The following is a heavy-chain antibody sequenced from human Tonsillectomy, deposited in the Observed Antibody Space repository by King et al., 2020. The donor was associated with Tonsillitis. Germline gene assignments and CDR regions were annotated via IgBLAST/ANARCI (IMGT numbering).Heavy chain of an antibody. J-gene: IGHJ3*02. V-gene: IGHV4-34*01. Sequence: VQLQQWGAGLLKPSETLSLTCAVYGGSFSGYYWSWIRQPPGKGLEWIGEINHSGSTNYNPSLKSRVTISVDTSKNQFSLKLSSVTAADTAVCYCARHSTIAAAGRSWAFDIWGQGTRVTVSS. D-gene: IGHD6-13*01. CDR1: GGSFSGYY. CDR3: ARHSTIAAAGRSWAFDI. CDR2: INHSGST.